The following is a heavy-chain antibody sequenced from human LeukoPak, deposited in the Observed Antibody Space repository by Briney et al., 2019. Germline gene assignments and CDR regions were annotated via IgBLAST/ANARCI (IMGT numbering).Heavy chain of an antibody. D-gene: IGHD3-22*01. Sequence: SETLSLTCAIYSESFSGYFWSWIRQPPGKGLEWIGEINYSGSTNYNPSLKSRVTISVDTSKNQFSLKLNSVTAADTAVYYCARDRGDSSGYYSSYWGQGTLVTVSS. CDR1: SESFSGYF. V-gene: IGHV4-34*01. J-gene: IGHJ4*02. CDR3: ARDRGDSSGYYSSY. CDR2: INYSGST.